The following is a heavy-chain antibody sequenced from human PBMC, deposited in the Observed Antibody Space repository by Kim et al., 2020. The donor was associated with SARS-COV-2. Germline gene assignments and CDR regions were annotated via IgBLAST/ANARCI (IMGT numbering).Heavy chain of an antibody. CDR3: AGHFRGISIRFLGLYYFDS. Sequence: SETLSLTCSVSGGSISSSSYYWGWIRQPPGKGLEWIGSIYYTGSTFYNPSLKSRVTISVDTSKNQFSLKLSSVTAADTAVYYCAGHFRGISIRFLGLYYFDSWGQGTLVTVSS. V-gene: IGHV4-39*01. CDR2: IYYTGST. CDR1: GGSISSSSYY. J-gene: IGHJ4*02. D-gene: IGHD3-10*01.